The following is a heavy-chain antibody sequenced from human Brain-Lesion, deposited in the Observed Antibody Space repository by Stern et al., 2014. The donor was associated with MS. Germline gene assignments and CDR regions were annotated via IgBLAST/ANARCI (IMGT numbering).Heavy chain of an antibody. CDR3: TILSGPYDH. J-gene: IGHJ4*01. V-gene: IGHV3-74*02. Sequence: EVQLVESGGGLVQPGGSLRLSCAASGFTFSNSWMHWVRQAPGKGLVWVSRINRDGSTTTYADSVKGRFTISRDNAKNTLYLQMSSLRAEDTAVYYCTILSGPYDHWGQEPWSPSPQ. CDR2: INRDGSTT. D-gene: IGHD3-10*01. CDR1: GFTFSNSW.